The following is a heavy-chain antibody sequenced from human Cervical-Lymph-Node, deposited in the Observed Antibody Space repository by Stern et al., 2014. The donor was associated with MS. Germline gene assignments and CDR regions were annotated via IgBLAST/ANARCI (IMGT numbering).Heavy chain of an antibody. J-gene: IGHJ6*02. D-gene: IGHD4-17*01. V-gene: IGHV1-69*01. CDR1: GGTFSTYP. CDR2: IIPVFGTA. CDR3: ASPVTLTVGAMDV. Sequence: QLVQSGAEVKKPGSSVKVSCKASGGTFSTYPIIWVRQAPGQGLEWMGGIIPVFGTANYAQKFQGRVTITAADSSSTAYMDLSSLRSEDTAVYNCASPVTLTVGAMDVWGQGTTITVSS.